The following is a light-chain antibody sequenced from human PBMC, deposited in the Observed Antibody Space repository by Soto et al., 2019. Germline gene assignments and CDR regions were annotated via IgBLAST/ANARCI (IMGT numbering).Light chain of an antibody. CDR2: RNN. CDR3: ATWDDSLNGFYV. CDR1: SSNIGRNT. Sequence: QSVLTQPPSASGTPGQRVTISCSGSSSNIGRNTVNWYQHLPGTAPKLLIYRNNQRPSGVPDRFSGSKSGTSASLAISGLRSDDEADYFCATWDDSLNGFYVFGTGTKLTVL. V-gene: IGLV1-44*01. J-gene: IGLJ1*01.